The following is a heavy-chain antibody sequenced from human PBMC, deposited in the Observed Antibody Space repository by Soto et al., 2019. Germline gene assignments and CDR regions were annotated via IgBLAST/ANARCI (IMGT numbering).Heavy chain of an antibody. Sequence: QVQLVESGGGVVQPERSLRLSCTASGLTFSSYGIHWVRQAPGKGLEWVAVIWHDGSQKYYADSVRGRITISRDNSKNTAYLQMNSLSSENTAVYYCEGRDDPFHIWGQGTMVTVSS. CDR3: EGRDDPFHI. J-gene: IGHJ3*02. CDR1: GLTFSSYG. CDR2: IWHDGSQK. V-gene: IGHV3-33*01.